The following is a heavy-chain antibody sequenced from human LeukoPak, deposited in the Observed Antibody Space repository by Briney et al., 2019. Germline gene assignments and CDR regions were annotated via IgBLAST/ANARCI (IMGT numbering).Heavy chain of an antibody. CDR3: ARVTGYVIEDYFDY. Sequence: SETLSLTCTVSGGSISSSSYYWGWIRQPPGKGLEWIGSIYYSGSTYYNPSLKSRVTISVDTSKSQFSLKLRSVTAADTAVYYCARVTGYVIEDYFDYWGQGTLVTVSS. J-gene: IGHJ4*02. CDR1: GGSISSSSYY. D-gene: IGHD3-22*01. CDR2: IYYSGST. V-gene: IGHV4-39*07.